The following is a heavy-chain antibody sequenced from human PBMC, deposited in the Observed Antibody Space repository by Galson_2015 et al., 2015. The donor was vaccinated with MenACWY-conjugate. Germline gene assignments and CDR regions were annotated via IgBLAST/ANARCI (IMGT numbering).Heavy chain of an antibody. J-gene: IGHJ4*02. D-gene: IGHD3-16*02. CDR1: GYLFTRYG. CDR2: ITPTNDNT. CDR3: ARDHDFVWGTYPLDF. Sequence: SVKVSCKASGYLFTRYGISWVRQAPGQGLEWMGWITPTNDNTHYAQRFQGRVTMTTDTSTSTAYMELRSLRSDDTAVYFCARDHDFVWGTYPLDFWGQGTLVTVSS. V-gene: IGHV1-18*01.